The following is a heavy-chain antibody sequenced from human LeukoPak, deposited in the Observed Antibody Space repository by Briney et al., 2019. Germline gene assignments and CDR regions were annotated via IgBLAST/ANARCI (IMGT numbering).Heavy chain of an antibody. CDR3: ARGRLRLQPLDY. D-gene: IGHD4-11*01. J-gene: IGHJ4*02. CDR1: GGSISSYY. V-gene: IGHV4-34*01. CDR2: INHSGST. Sequence: PSETLSLTCTVSGGSISSYYWSWIRQPPGKGLEWIGEINHSGSTNYNPSLKSRVTISVDTSKNQFSLKLSSVTAADTAVYYCARGRLRLQPLDYWGQGTLVTVSS.